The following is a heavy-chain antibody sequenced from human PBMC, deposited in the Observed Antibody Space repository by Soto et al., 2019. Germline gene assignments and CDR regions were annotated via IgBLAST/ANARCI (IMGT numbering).Heavy chain of an antibody. D-gene: IGHD1-20*01. Sequence: WTVSGGSISNRDYYWSWIRQPPGKGLEWIGYIYYSGSTYYNPSLKSRVTISVDTSKNQFSLKLSSVTAADTAVYYCASLITGTLYFDYWGQGTLVTVSS. CDR1: GGSISNRDYY. CDR3: ASLITGTLYFDY. J-gene: IGHJ4*02. V-gene: IGHV4-30-4*01. CDR2: IYYSGST.